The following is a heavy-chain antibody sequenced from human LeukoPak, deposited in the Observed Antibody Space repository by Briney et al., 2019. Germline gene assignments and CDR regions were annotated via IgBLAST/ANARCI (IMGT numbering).Heavy chain of an antibody. CDR3: AKPPSFYGDYDFDY. V-gene: IGHV3-23*01. CDR2: ISGGGDTT. CDR1: GFTFSSDA. D-gene: IGHD4-17*01. J-gene: IGHJ4*02. Sequence: PGGSLRLSCAASGFTFSSDAMSWVRQAPGKGLEWVSVISGGGDTTFYSDSVKGRFTVSRDNSKNTLYLQMNSLRAEDTAVYYCAKPPSFYGDYDFDYWGQGTLVTVSS.